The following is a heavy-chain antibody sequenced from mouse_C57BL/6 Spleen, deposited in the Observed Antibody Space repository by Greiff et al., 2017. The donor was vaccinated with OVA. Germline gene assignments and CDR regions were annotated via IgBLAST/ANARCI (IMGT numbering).Heavy chain of an antibody. V-gene: IGHV5-4*01. Sequence: DVQLVESGGGLVKPGGSLKLSCAASGFTFSSYAMSWVRQTPEKRLEWVATISDGGSYTYYPDNVKGRFTISRDNAKNNLYLQMSHLKSEDTAMYYCAAYYSNYDYAMDYWGQGTSVTVSS. D-gene: IGHD2-5*01. CDR1: GFTFSSYA. CDR3: AAYYSNYDYAMDY. CDR2: ISDGGSYT. J-gene: IGHJ4*01.